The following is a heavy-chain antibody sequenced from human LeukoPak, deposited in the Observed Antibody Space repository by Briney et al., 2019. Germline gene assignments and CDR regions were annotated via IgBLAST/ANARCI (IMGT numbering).Heavy chain of an antibody. CDR3: ARRLWFGIPVFY. D-gene: IGHD3-10*01. CDR2: IYYSGST. CDR1: GGSISSSSYY. J-gene: IGHJ4*02. Sequence: PSETLSLTCTVSGGSISSSSYYWGWSRQPRGKGLEWIVSIYYSGSTYYTPSVKSRVTISVDTSKNQFSLKLSSVTAADTAVYYCARRLWFGIPVFYWGQGTLVTVSS. V-gene: IGHV4-39*01.